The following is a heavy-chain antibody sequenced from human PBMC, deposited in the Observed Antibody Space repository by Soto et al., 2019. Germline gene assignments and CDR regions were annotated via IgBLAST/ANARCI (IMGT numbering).Heavy chain of an antibody. J-gene: IGHJ4*02. CDR1: GFAFSSYA. CDR2: ISGGAGGT. D-gene: IGHD2-21*02. Sequence: EVQLLESGGGLVQPGGSLRLSCAASGFAFSSYAMSWVRQAPGKGLEWVSGISGGAGGTFYADSLKGRFTISRDNSKNTVNLQMSSLRADDTAVYFCTKVWRALGGDYYFDSWGQGALVTVSP. V-gene: IGHV3-23*01. CDR3: TKVWRALGGDYYFDS.